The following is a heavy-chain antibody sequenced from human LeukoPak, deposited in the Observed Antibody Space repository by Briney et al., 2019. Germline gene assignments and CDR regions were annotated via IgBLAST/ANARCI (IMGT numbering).Heavy chain of an antibody. Sequence: ASVKVSCKASGYTFTNCYIHWVRQAPGQGLEWMGVISPSGGSTSYAQKFQGRLTMTRDTSTSTVDMELSSLRSEDTAVYYCARDRGLNVCPSDYWGQGTLVIVSS. V-gene: IGHV1-46*01. CDR2: ISPSGGST. D-gene: IGHD3-10*01. CDR3: ARDRGLNVCPSDY. J-gene: IGHJ4*02. CDR1: GYTFTNCY.